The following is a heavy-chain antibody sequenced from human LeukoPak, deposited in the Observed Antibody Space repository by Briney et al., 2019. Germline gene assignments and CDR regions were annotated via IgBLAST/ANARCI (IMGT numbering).Heavy chain of an antibody. CDR3: ARGGGITMVRGVMDYYYYMDV. J-gene: IGHJ6*03. V-gene: IGHV1-2*02. CDR1: GYTFTDYY. Sequence: ASVKVSCKASGYTFTDYYMHWVRQAPAQGLEWIGWINPNSGGTNYAQKFQGRVTMTRDTSISTAYMELSRLRSDDTAVYYCARGGGITMVRGVMDYYYYMDVWGKGTTVTVSS. CDR2: INPNSGGT. D-gene: IGHD3-10*01.